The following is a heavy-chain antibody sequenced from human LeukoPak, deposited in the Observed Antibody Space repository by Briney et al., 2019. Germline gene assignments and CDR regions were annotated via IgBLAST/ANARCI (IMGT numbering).Heavy chain of an antibody. Sequence: SETLSLTCTVSGGSISSSSYYWSWIRQPPGKGLEWIGEINHSGSTNYNPSLKSRVTISVDTSKNQFSLKLSSVTAADTAVYYCARPPVLGYCSSTSCWDDAFDIWGQGTMVTVSS. CDR3: ARPPVLGYCSSTSCWDDAFDI. J-gene: IGHJ3*02. D-gene: IGHD2-2*01. CDR2: INHSGST. V-gene: IGHV4-39*07. CDR1: GGSISSSSYY.